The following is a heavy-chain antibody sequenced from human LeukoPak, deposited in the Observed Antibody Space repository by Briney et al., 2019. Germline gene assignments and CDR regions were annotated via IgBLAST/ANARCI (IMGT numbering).Heavy chain of an antibody. J-gene: IGHJ3*02. CDR2: IKQDGGEE. Sequence: GGSLRLSCAASGFTFRTYWMSWVRQAPGRGLEWVANIKQDGGEENYVDSVKGRFTISRDNAKNSLFLQTNSLRAEDTAMYYCARGRSGSYRYDAFDIWGQGTKVTVSS. CDR1: GFTFRTYW. CDR3: ARGRSGSYRYDAFDI. V-gene: IGHV3-7*01. D-gene: IGHD1-26*01.